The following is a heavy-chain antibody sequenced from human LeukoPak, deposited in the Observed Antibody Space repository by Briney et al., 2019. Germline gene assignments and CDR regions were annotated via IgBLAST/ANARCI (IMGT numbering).Heavy chain of an antibody. J-gene: IGHJ4*02. D-gene: IGHD6-6*01. CDR3: AGPSSSRVGY. CDR1: GFTFSSYG. Sequence: AGGSLRLSCAASGFTFSSYGMHWVRQAPGKGLEWVAFIRYDGSNKYYADSVKGRFTISRDNSKNILYVQMNRLRVEDTAVYYCAGPSSSRVGYWGQGTLVTVSS. V-gene: IGHV3-30*02. CDR2: IRYDGSNK.